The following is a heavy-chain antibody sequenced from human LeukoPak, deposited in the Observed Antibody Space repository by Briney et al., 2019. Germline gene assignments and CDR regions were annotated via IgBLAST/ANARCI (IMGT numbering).Heavy chain of an antibody. V-gene: IGHV4-39*01. J-gene: IGHJ4*02. Sequence: SETLSLTCTVSGGSISSSNYCWGWIRQPPGKGLEWIGIIYYSGTTYFGPSLKRRVTMSEDTSKNQISLKLNSVTAADTAVYYCARLITAADYFDYWGQGILVTVSS. D-gene: IGHD6-13*01. CDR3: ARLITAADYFDY. CDR1: GGSISSSNYC. CDR2: IYYSGTT.